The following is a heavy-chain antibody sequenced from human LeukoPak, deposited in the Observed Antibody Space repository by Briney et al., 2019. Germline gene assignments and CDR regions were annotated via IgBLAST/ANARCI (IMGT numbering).Heavy chain of an antibody. D-gene: IGHD3-22*01. Sequence: ASVSVSYKSSGYTFTVYYMHWVRQAPGQGLEWMGWINPNSGGTNYAQKFQGRVTMTRDTSISTAYMELSRLRSDDTAVYYCARGTYYYDSSGYFGYWGQGTLVTVSS. J-gene: IGHJ4*02. V-gene: IGHV1-2*02. CDR1: GYTFTVYY. CDR3: ARGTYYYDSSGYFGY. CDR2: INPNSGGT.